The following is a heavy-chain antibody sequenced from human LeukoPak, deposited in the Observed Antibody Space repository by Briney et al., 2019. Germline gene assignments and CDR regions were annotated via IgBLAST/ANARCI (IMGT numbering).Heavy chain of an antibody. CDR3: ARDQSSVAGTTYNWFDP. CDR2: ISGSSSYI. J-gene: IGHJ5*02. V-gene: IGHV3-21*01. Sequence: GGSLRLSCAASGFTFSSYSMNWIRQAPGKGLEWVSSISGSSSYIYYADSVKGRFTISRDNAKNSLYLQMNSLRAEDTAVYYRARDQSSVAGTTYNWFDPWGQGTLVTVSS. CDR1: GFTFSSYS. D-gene: IGHD6-19*01.